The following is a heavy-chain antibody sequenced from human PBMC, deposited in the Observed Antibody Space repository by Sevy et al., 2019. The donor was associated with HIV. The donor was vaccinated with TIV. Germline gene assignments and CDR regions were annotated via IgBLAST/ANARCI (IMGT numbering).Heavy chain of an antibody. J-gene: IGHJ4*02. Sequence: GGSLRLSCAASGFTFSSYGMHWVRQAPGKGLEWVAVIWYDGSNKYHADSVKGRFTISRDNSKNTLYLQMNSLRAEDTAVYYCAKDSGYDSSGYYSPLDYWGQGTLVTVSS. D-gene: IGHD3-22*01. CDR1: GFTFSSYG. CDR3: AKDSGYDSSGYYSPLDY. CDR2: IWYDGSNK. V-gene: IGHV3-33*06.